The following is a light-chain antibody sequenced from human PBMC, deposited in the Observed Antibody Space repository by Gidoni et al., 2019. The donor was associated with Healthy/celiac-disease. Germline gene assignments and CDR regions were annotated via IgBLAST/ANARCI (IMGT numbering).Light chain of an antibody. CDR1: QSISSY. CDR2: AAS. V-gene: IGKV1-39*01. CDR3: QQSYSTQWT. J-gene: IGKJ2*02. Sequence: DIQMTQSPSSLSASVGDRVTITCRASQSISSYLNWYQQKPGKAPKLLIYAASSLQSGVPSRFSGSGSGTDFTLTISSLQPEDFATYYCQQSYSTQWTFXQXTKLEIK.